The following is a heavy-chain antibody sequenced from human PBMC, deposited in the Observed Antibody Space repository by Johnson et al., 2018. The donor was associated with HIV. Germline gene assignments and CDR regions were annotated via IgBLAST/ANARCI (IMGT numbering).Heavy chain of an antibody. CDR3: ARDQSEVDAFDI. V-gene: IGHV3-13*01. CDR2: LGTSGDT. CDR1: GFTFSNFD. Sequence: MLLVESGGGLVQPGGSLRLSCAASGFTFSNFDMYWVRQPTGKGLEWVSGLGTSGDTYYADSVKGRFTISRDNAKNSLYLQMNSLRAEDTAVYYCARDQSEVDAFDIWGQGTMVTVSS. J-gene: IGHJ3*02.